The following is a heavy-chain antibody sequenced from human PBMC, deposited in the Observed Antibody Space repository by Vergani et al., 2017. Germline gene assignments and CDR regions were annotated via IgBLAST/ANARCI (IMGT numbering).Heavy chain of an antibody. D-gene: IGHD2-21*02. V-gene: IGHV4-59*01. CDR2: IYYSGST. Sequence: QVQLQESGPGLVKPSETLSLTCTVSGGSISSYYWSWIRQPPGKGLEWIGYIYYSGSTNYNPSLKSRVTISVDTSKNQFSLTAADTAVYYCARNPYCGGDCYSDAVDIWGQGTMVTVSS. J-gene: IGHJ3*02. CDR1: GGSISSYY. CDR3: ARNPYCGGDCYSDAVDI.